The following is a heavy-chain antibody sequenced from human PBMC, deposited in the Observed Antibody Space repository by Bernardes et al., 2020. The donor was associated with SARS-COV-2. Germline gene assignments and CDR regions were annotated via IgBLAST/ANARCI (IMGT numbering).Heavy chain of an antibody. Sequence: GSLRISCAASGFTVSSNYMSWVRQAPGKGLEWVSVIYSGGSTYYADSVKGRFTISRDNSKNTLYLQMNSLRAEDTAVYYCARDSALNVDYYYGMDVWGQGTTVTVSS. D-gene: IGHD3-10*01. CDR3: ARDSALNVDYYYGMDV. V-gene: IGHV3-66*02. J-gene: IGHJ6*02. CDR1: GFTVSSNY. CDR2: IYSGGST.